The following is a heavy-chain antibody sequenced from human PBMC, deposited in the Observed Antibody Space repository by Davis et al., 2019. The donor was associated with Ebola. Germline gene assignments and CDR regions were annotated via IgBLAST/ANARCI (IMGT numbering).Heavy chain of an antibody. CDR3: AREVHFWSPRYYYYGMDV. V-gene: IGHV3-53*01. D-gene: IGHD3-3*02. Sequence: GESLKISCAASGFTVSSNYMSWVRQAPGKGLEWVSVIYSGGSTYYADSVKGRFTISRDNSKNTLYLQMNSLRAEDTAVYYCAREVHFWSPRYYYYGMDVWGQGTTVTVSS. CDR1: GFTVSSNY. CDR2: IYSGGST. J-gene: IGHJ6*02.